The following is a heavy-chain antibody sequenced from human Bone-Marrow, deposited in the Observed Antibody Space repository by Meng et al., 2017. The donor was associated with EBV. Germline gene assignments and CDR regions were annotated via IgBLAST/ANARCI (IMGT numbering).Heavy chain of an antibody. CDR1: GFTFSSYG. CDR3: TKAAVAGDEYFQH. D-gene: IGHD6-19*01. V-gene: IGHV3-30*18. J-gene: IGHJ1*01. CDR2: ISYDGSNK. Sequence: QVQLVESGXGVVQPGRSLRLSCASSGFTFSSYGMHWVRQAPGKGLEWVAVISYDGSNKYYADSVKGRFTISRDNSKNTLYLQMNSLRAEDTALYYCTKAAVAGDEYFQHWGQGTLVTVSS.